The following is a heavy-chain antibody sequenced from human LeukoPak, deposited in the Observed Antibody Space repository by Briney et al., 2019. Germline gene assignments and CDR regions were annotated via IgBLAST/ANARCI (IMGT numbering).Heavy chain of an antibody. J-gene: IGHJ3*01. Sequence: PGGSLRLSCAASGIALSNSIMHWVRQAPGKGLEWVSAMSFDGFSKYYADSLKGRLSISRDDSKNTVYLQLNSLRPEDTAIYYCAREGHTSGYCGTFDVWGQGTTVAVSS. CDR2: MSFDGFSK. CDR1: GIALSNSI. V-gene: IGHV3-30*04. CDR3: AREGHTSGYCGTFDV. D-gene: IGHD3-22*01.